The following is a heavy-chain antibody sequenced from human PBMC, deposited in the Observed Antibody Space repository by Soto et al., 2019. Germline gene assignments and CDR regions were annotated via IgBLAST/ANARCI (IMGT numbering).Heavy chain of an antibody. Sequence: QVQVVESGGGVVQPGTSLRLSCVASGFSFKSYGMHWVRQAPGKGLEWVALISNDGSNRYYEDSVKGRFNVSRDNSKNTMSLQMNSLRPEDTAPYYCAKASYDPGVDDYWGQGTHVSVAS. J-gene: IGHJ4*02. CDR3: AKASYDPGVDDY. CDR1: GFSFKSYG. V-gene: IGHV3-30*18. CDR2: ISNDGSNR. D-gene: IGHD3-16*01.